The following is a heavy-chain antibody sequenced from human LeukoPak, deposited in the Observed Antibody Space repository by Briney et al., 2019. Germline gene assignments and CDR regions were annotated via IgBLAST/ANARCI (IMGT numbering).Heavy chain of an antibody. CDR1: GGSISSYY. CDR2: IYYSGST. CDR3: ARHGFYDSSGYYRVPVLDFDY. J-gene: IGHJ4*02. V-gene: IGHV4-59*08. Sequence: SETLSLTCTVSGGSISSYYWSWIRQPPGKGLEWIGDIYYSGSTNYNPSLKSRVTISVDPSKYQFSLKLSSVTAADTAVYYCARHGFYDSSGYYRVPVLDFDYWGQGTLVTVPS. D-gene: IGHD3-22*01.